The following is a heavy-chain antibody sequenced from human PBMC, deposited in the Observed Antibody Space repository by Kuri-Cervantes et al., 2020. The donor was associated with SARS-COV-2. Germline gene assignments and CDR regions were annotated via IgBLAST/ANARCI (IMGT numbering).Heavy chain of an antibody. J-gene: IGHJ4*02. D-gene: IGHD6-19*01. CDR3: ARVPVGGYLKSYFDY. CDR2: ISYDGSNK. V-gene: IGHV3-30-3*01. Sequence: GGSLRLSCAASGFTFSSYAMHWVRQAPGKGLEWVAVISYDGSNKYYADSVKGRFTISRDNSKNTLYLQMNSLRSDDTAVYYCARVPVGGYLKSYFDYWGQGTLVTVSS. CDR1: GFTFSSYA.